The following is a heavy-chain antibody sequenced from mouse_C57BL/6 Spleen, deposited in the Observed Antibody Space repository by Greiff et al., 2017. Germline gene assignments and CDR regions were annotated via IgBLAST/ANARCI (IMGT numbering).Heavy chain of an antibody. J-gene: IGHJ2*01. Sequence: VQLQQPGAELVRPGTSVKLSCTASGFNIKDDYMHWVKQRPEQGLEWIGWIDPENGDTEYASKFQGKATITADTSSNTAYLQLSSLTSEDTAVYYCTTEVGRDYWGQGTTLTVSS. CDR3: TTEVGRDY. CDR1: GFNIKDDY. V-gene: IGHV14-4*01. CDR2: IDPENGDT. D-gene: IGHD4-1*01.